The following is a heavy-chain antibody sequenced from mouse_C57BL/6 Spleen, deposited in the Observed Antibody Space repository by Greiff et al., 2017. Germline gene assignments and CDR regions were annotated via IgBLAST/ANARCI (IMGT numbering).Heavy chain of an antibody. Sequence: VQLQQPGAELVMPGASVKLSCKASGYTFTSYWMHWVKQRPGQGLEWIGEIDPSDSYTNYNQKFKGKSTLTVDKSSSTAYMQLSSLTSEDSAVYYCAAYYYGRGYFDVWGTGTTVTVAS. CDR2: IDPSDSYT. J-gene: IGHJ1*03. V-gene: IGHV1-69*01. CDR3: AAYYYGRGYFDV. D-gene: IGHD1-1*01. CDR1: GYTFTSYW.